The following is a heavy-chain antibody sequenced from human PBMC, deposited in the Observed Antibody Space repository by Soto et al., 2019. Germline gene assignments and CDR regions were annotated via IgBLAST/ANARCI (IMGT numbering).Heavy chain of an antibody. D-gene: IGHD5-18*01. CDR2: ISGSGGSE. V-gene: IGHV3-23*01. CDR1: GFTFTSYA. J-gene: IGHJ6*02. CDR3: AKGDTTMITDYYAMDV. Sequence: GGSLRLSCAVSGFTFTSYAMTWVRQAPGKGLEWVSAISGSGGSEFYADSVKGRLTISRDNSKNTLYLQMKSLRAEDTALYYCAKGDTTMITDYYAMDVWGQGTTVTVSS.